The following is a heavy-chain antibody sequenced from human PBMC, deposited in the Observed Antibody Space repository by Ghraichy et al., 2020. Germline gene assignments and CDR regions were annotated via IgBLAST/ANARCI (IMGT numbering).Heavy chain of an antibody. V-gene: IGHV6-1*01. D-gene: IGHD3-3*01. CDR1: GDSVSSNSAA. J-gene: IGHJ2*01. CDR3: ARGVAAREGAGYFDL. CDR2: TYYRSKWYN. Sequence: SCAISGDSVSSNSAAWNWIRQSPSRGLEWLGRTYYRSKWYNDYAVSVKSRITINPDTSKNQFSLQLNSVTPEDTAVYFCARGVAAREGAGYFDLWGHGTLVTVSS.